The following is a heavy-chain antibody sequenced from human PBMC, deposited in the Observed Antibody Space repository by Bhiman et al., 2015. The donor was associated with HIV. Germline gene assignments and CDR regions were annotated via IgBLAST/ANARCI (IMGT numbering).Heavy chain of an antibody. D-gene: IGHD1-26*01. V-gene: IGHV3-23*01. CDR1: GFTFSSYA. CDR2: ISGSGGST. Sequence: EVQLLESGGGLAQPGGSLRLSCAASGFTFSSYAMSWVRQAPGKGLQWVSAISGSGGSTYYADSVKGRFTISRDNSKNTLYLQMNSLRAEDTAVYYCTKDQYSGSYVGGGFDYWGQGTLVTVSS. J-gene: IGHJ4*02. CDR3: TKDQYSGSYVGGGFDY.